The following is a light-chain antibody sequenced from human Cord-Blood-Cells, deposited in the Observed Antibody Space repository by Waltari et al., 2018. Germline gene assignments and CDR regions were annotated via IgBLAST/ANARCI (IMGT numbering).Light chain of an antibody. V-gene: IGKV3-15*01. Sequence: EIVMTQSPATLSVSPGRSATLSCRASKRVSSNLAWYQQKPGQAARLLIYGASTRATGIPARFSGSGSGTEFTLTISSRQSEEVAVYYCQQYNNWPPWTFGQGTKVEIK. CDR3: QQYNNWPPWT. CDR2: GAS. CDR1: KRVSSN. J-gene: IGKJ1*01.